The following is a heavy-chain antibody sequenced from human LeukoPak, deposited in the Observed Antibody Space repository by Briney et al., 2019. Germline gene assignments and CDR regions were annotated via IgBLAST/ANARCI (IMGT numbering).Heavy chain of an antibody. CDR1: GYTFTSYD. J-gene: IGHJ4*02. Sequence: ASVKVSCKASGYTFTSYDINWVRQATGQGLEWIGWMNPNSGNTGYAQKFQGRVTMTRNTSISTAYMELSSLRSEDTAVYYCARGSRSRDTAMVYYFDYWGQGALVTVSS. D-gene: IGHD5-18*01. CDR3: ARGSRSRDTAMVYYFDY. V-gene: IGHV1-8*01. CDR2: MNPNSGNT.